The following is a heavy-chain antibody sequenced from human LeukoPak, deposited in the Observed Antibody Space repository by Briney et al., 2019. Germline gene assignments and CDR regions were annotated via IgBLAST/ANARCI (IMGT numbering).Heavy chain of an antibody. CDR3: TRGGGSGYYFGIPRYYFDA. D-gene: IGHD3-22*01. CDR2: VFHTGVT. CDR1: GGSLEGLY. V-gene: IGHV4-59*11. J-gene: IGHJ4*02. Sequence: SETLSLTCTVSGGSLEGLYWCWIRQSPEKGLEWIGNVFHTGVTSYNLSLKSRVTISVDTSRNQFSLTMTSMTAADTAIYYCTRGGGSGYYFGIPRYYFDAWGQGVLVTVSS.